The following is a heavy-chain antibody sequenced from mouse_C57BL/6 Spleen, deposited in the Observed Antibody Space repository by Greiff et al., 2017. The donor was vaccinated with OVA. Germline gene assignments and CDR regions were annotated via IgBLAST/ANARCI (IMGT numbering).Heavy chain of an antibody. CDR2: IDPANGNT. D-gene: IGHD1-1*01. CDR1: GFTIKNTY. CDR3: ARDYYGSRGSDY. Sequence: VQLKESVAELVRPGASVKLSCTASGFTIKNTYMHWVQQRPEQGLEWIGRIDPANGNTNYAPKFKGKATMTADTSSNTAYLQLSSLTSEDTAIYYCARDYYGSRGSDYWGQGTSVTVSS. J-gene: IGHJ4*01. V-gene: IGHV14-3*01.